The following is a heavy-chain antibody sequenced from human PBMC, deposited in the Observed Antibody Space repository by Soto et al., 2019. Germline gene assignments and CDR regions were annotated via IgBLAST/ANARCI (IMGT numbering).Heavy chain of an antibody. J-gene: IGHJ4*02. CDR1: GFNFSSYG. D-gene: IGHD3-10*01. CDR3: ARDGVRPYGSGSYIDY. CDR2: IWYDGSNK. V-gene: IGHV3-33*01. Sequence: GGSLRLSCAASGFNFSSYGMHWVRQAPGKGLEWVAVIWYDGSNKYYADSVKGRFTISRDNSKNTLYLQMNSLRAEDTAVYYCARDGVRPYGSGSYIDYWGQGTLVTVSS.